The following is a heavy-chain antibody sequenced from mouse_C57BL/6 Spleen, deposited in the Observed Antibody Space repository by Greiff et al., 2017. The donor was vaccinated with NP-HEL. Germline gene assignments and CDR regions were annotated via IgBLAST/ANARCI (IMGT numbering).Heavy chain of an antibody. CDR1: GYTFTSYW. J-gene: IGHJ2*01. CDR2: IDPSDSYT. V-gene: IGHV1-59*01. CDR3: ARGGVVPLDFDY. D-gene: IGHD1-1*01. Sequence: QVQLQQPGAELVRPGPSVKLSCKASGYTFTSYWMHWVKQRPGQGLEWIGVIDPSDSYTNYNQKFKGKATLTVDTSSSTAYMQLSSLTSEDSAVYYCARGGVVPLDFDYWGQGTTLTVSS.